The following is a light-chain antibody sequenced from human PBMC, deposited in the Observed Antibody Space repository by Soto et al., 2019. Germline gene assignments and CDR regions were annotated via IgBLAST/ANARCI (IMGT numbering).Light chain of an antibody. CDR1: SSDVGGYNF. V-gene: IGLV2-14*01. Sequence: QSALTQPASVSGSPGQSITISCTGTSSDVGGYNFVSWYKQYPGKAPKLMIYEVNRRPSGVSDRFSGSKSGNTASLTISGLQAEDEADYYCCSYRGLESRVFGTGTKVT. CDR2: EVN. CDR3: CSYRGLESRV. J-gene: IGLJ1*01.